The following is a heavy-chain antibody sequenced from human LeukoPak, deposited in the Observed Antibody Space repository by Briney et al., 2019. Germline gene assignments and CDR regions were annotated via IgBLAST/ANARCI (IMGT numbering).Heavy chain of an antibody. V-gene: IGHV4-59*08. J-gene: IGHJ5*02. CDR2: IYYSGST. D-gene: IGHD2-15*01. Sequence: SETLSLTCTVSGXSISSYYWSWIRQPPGKGLEWIGYIYYSGSTNYNPSLKSRVTISVDTSKNQFSLKLSSVTAADTAVYYCAGVVVNWFDPWGQGTLVTVSS. CDR3: AGVVVNWFDP. CDR1: GXSISSYY.